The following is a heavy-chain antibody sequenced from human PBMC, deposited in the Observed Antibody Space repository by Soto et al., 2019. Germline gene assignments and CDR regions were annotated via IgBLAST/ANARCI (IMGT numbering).Heavy chain of an antibody. Sequence: QVQLVQSGAEVKKPGASVKVSCEASGYNFIDFHIHWVRQAPGQGFEWMGRISSKSGGTNYAQKFEGRVTMTWDTPLNKAYMELSSLKSDDTAVYYCARPPGYISDWYYFDLWGQGTRVTVSS. V-gene: IGHV1-2*02. CDR3: ARPPGYISDWYYFDL. CDR1: GYNFIDFH. J-gene: IGHJ4*02. D-gene: IGHD6-19*01. CDR2: ISSKSGGT.